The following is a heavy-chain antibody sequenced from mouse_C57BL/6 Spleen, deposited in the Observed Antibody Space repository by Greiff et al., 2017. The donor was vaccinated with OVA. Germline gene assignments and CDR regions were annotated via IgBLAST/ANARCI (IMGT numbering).Heavy chain of an antibody. Sequence: EVQLMESGGGLVQPGGSLSLSCAASGFTFTDYYMSWVRQPPGKALEWLGFIRNKANGYTSAYSASVKGRFTISRDNSQSILYLQMNALRAEDSATYYRARSLNWAYFDYWGQGTTLTVSS. CDR3: ARSLNWAYFDY. V-gene: IGHV7-3*01. CDR1: GFTFTDYY. D-gene: IGHD4-1*01. J-gene: IGHJ2*01. CDR2: IRNKANGYTS.